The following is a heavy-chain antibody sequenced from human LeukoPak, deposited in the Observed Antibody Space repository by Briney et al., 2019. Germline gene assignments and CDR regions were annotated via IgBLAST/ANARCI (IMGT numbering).Heavy chain of an antibody. D-gene: IGHD2-15*01. Sequence: SEALSLTCTVSGGSISSYYWSWIRQPPGKGLEWIGYIYYSGSTNYNPSLKSRVTISVDTSKNKFSLKLSSVTAADTAVYYCARGYCSGGSCYYAFDIWGQGTMVTVSS. CDR3: ARGYCSGGSCYYAFDI. CDR2: IYYSGST. CDR1: GGSISSYY. J-gene: IGHJ3*02. V-gene: IGHV4-59*01.